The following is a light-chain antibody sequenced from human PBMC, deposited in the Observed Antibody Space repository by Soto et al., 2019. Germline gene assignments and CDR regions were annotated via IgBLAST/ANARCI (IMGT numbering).Light chain of an antibody. J-gene: IGKJ2*01. CDR3: QQSYSTPTPPP. CDR1: QSITTH. Sequence: DIQMTQSPYSLSASVGDRVTMTCRASQSITTHVNWYQQKPGKAPKLLIYAASILQSGVPSRFSGSGYGTDFTLTISSRQPEDFATYFCQQSYSTPTPPPFGRGTKVEIK. V-gene: IGKV1-39*01. CDR2: AAS.